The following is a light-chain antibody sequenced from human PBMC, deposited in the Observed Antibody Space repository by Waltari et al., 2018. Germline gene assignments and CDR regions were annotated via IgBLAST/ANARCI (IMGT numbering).Light chain of an antibody. CDR1: QRISNF. Sequence: DIQMTQSPSSLSASVGDRVTITCRASQRISNFLNWYQQKPGKAPKLLIYAAPSLQSGVPSRFSASGSGTDFTLTISSLQPEDFATYFCQQSYSSLYTFGQGTKLEI. J-gene: IGKJ2*01. CDR3: QQSYSSLYT. CDR2: AAP. V-gene: IGKV1-39*01.